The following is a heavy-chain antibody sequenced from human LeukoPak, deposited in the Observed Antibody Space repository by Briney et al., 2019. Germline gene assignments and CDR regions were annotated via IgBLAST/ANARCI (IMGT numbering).Heavy chain of an antibody. D-gene: IGHD6-19*01. J-gene: IGHJ4*02. CDR2: IRYDGSNK. Sequence: GGSLRLSCAASGFTFSSYAMHWVRQAPGKGLEWVTFIRYDGSNKYYADSVKGRFTISRDNSKNTLYLQMNSLRAEDTAVYYCAKAAVDSSGWYQDYWGQGTLVTVSS. V-gene: IGHV3-30*02. CDR3: AKAAVDSSGWYQDY. CDR1: GFTFSSYA.